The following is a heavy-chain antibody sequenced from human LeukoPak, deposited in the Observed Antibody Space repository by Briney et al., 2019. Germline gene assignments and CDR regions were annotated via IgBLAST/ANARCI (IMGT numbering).Heavy chain of an antibody. J-gene: IGHJ5*02. CDR2: IYYSGST. CDR3: ARDLVAGLVAVAGTVVRVNNWFDP. D-gene: IGHD6-19*01. CDR1: GGSISSGGYY. Sequence: SETLSLTCTVSGGSISSGGYYWSWIRQHPGKGLEWIGYIYYSGSTYYNPSLKSRVTISVDTSKNQFSLKLSSVTAADTAVYYCARDLVAGLVAVAGTVVRVNNWFDPCGQGTLVTVSS. V-gene: IGHV4-31*03.